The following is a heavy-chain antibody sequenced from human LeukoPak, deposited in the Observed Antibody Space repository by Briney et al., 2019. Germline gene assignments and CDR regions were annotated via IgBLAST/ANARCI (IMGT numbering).Heavy chain of an antibody. D-gene: IGHD6-13*01. J-gene: IGHJ3*02. Sequence: ASVNVSSTASGYTFTVYYMHWVRQAPGQGLEWMGWINPNSGGTNYAQKFQGRVTMTRDTSISTAYMELSRLRSDDTAVYYCARGAYSSSWGRLWDIWGQGTMVTVSS. CDR3: ARGAYSSSWGRLWDI. V-gene: IGHV1-2*02. CDR1: GYTFTVYY. CDR2: INPNSGGT.